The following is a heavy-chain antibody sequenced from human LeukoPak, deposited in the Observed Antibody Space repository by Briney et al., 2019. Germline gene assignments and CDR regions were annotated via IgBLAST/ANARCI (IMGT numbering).Heavy chain of an antibody. CDR3: ARGTHPARGGYSYGYSWFDP. Sequence: ASVKVSCKASGGTFSSYAISWVRQAPGQGLEWMGGIIPIFGTANYAQKLQGRVTITTDESTSTAYMELSSLRSEDTAVYYCARGTHPARGGYSYGYSWFDPWGQGTLVTVSS. CDR1: GGTFSSYA. J-gene: IGHJ5*02. D-gene: IGHD5-18*01. CDR2: IIPIFGTA. V-gene: IGHV1-69*05.